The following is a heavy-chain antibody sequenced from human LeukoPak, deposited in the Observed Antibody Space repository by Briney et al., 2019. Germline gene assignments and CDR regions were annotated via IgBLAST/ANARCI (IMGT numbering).Heavy chain of an antibody. D-gene: IGHD5-12*01. J-gene: IGHJ4*02. Sequence: GGSLRLSCAASGFTFSSYAMSWVRQAPGKGLEWVSAISGSGGSTYYADSVKGRFTIPRDNSKNTLYLQMNSLRPEDTAVYYCAKLRVATRTYWGQGTLVTVSS. V-gene: IGHV3-23*01. CDR2: ISGSGGST. CDR3: AKLRVATRTY. CDR1: GFTFSSYA.